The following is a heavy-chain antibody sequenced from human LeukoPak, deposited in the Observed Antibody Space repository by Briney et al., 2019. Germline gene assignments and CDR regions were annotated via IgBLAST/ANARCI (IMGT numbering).Heavy chain of an antibody. D-gene: IGHD1-26*01. CDR2: ISSNGGST. CDR1: GFTFSSYA. CDR3: VKGGSNSGSYHILFDY. J-gene: IGHJ4*02. V-gene: IGHV3-64D*06. Sequence: GGSLRLSCSASGFTFSSYAMHWVRQAPGKGLEYVSAISSNGGSTYYADSVKGRFTISRDNSKNTLYPQMSSLRAEDTAVYYCVKGGSNSGSYHILFDYWGQGTLVTVSS.